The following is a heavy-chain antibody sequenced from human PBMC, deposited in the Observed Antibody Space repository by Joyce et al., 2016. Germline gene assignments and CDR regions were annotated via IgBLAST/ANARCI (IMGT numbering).Heavy chain of an antibody. V-gene: IGHV4-34*01. D-gene: IGHD2-21*01. CDR2: VRRGGGT. J-gene: IGHJ4*02. CDR3: ARGFPAEGFDS. CDR1: GESLSDYY. Sequence: VQLQQWGAGLLKPSETLTLTCAVYGESLSDYYWRWIRQPPGKGLEWIGDVRRGGGTNSVASLKSRVTISLDTSKKQFSLRLRSVTAADTAVYYCARGFPAEGFDSWGQGTLVIVSS.